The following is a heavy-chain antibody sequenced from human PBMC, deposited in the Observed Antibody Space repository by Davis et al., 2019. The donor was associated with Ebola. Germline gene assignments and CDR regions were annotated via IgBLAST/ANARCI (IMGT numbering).Heavy chain of an antibody. CDR3: ARGRTVRVQGVIITYYYYGMDV. J-gene: IGHJ6*02. Sequence: AASVQVSCNTSAYTFINYDTNWVRQATGQGLEWMGWLNPNSGNTGYAQKFQGRVTITADESTSTAYMELSSLRSEDTAVYYCARGRTVRVQGVIITYYYYGMDVWGQGTTVTVSS. CDR2: LNPNSGNT. D-gene: IGHD3-10*01. V-gene: IGHV1-8*01. CDR1: AYTFINYD.